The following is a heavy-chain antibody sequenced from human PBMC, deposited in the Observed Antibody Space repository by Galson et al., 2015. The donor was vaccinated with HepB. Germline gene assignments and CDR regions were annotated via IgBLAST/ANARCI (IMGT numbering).Heavy chain of an antibody. V-gene: IGHV3-23*01. CDR1: GFTFSSYA. CDR3: AKDLEPLWFGAEYNWFDP. CDR2: ISGSGGST. Sequence: LRLSCAASGFTFSSYAMSWVRQAPGKGLEWVSAISGSGGSTYYADSVKGRFTISRDNSKNTLYLQMNSLRAEDTAVYYCAKDLEPLWFGAEYNWFDPWGQGTLVTVSS. D-gene: IGHD3-10*01. J-gene: IGHJ5*02.